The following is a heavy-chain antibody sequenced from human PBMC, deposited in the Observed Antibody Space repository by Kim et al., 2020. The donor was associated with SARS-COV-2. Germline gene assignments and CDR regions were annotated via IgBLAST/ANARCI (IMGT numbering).Heavy chain of an antibody. V-gene: IGHV3-23*03. CDR3: ARLSAGSSWPFDF. J-gene: IGHJ4*02. CDR2: IYGGSGDI. CDR1: GFTFTTYA. Sequence: GGSLRLSCVASGFTFTTYAMAWVRQAPGEGLECVSVIYGGSGDIYYVDSVKGRFSISRDDSKNTLYLQMNSLSAEDTAVYYCARLSAGSSWPFDFWGQGTLVTVSS. D-gene: IGHD6-13*01.